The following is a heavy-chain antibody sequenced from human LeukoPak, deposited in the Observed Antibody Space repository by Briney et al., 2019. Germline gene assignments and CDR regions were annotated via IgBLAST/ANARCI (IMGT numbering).Heavy chain of an antibody. CDR2: ISSSSSYI. CDR3: ARVGGGDLQLGFDY. CDR1: GFTFSSYS. Sequence: GGSLRLSCAASGFTFSSYSMNWVRQAPGKGLEWVSSISSSSSYIYYADSVKGRFTISRDNAKNSLYLQMNTLRAEDTAVYYCARVGGGDLQLGFDYWGQGTLVTVSS. J-gene: IGHJ4*02. V-gene: IGHV3-21*01. D-gene: IGHD2-21*02.